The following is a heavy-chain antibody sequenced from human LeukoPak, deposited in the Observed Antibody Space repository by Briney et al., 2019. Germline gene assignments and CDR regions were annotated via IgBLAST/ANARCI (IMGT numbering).Heavy chain of an antibody. CDR3: AKDTPLCYFDY. CDR1: GFTFSSYG. D-gene: IGHD3-10*02. V-gene: IGHV3-30*02. J-gene: IGHJ4*02. CDR2: IRNDGSII. Sequence: GRSLRLSCAASGFTFSSYGMHWIRQAPGKGLEWVAFIRNDGSIIYNADSVKGRFTISRDNSKNTLYLQMNSLRADDTAVYYCAKDTPLCYFDYWGQGTLVTVSS.